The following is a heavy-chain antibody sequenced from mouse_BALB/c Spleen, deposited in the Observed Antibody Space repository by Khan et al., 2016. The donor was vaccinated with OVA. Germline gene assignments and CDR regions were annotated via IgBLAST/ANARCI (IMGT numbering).Heavy chain of an antibody. Sequence: EVQLQESGPGLVKPSQSLSLTCTVTGYSITSDYAWDWIRQFPGNKLEWMGYISYGGSTSYNPSLKSRISITRDTSKNQFFLQLTSVTTEDTATYYCARKNYNGYAMDYWGQGTSVTVSS. CDR1: GYSITSDYA. CDR2: ISYGGST. D-gene: IGHD1-1*01. V-gene: IGHV3-2*02. CDR3: ARKNYNGYAMDY. J-gene: IGHJ4*01.